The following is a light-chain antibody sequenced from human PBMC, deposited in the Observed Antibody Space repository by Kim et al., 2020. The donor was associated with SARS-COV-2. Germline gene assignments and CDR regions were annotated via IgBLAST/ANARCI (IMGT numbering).Light chain of an antibody. CDR1: SLRNYY. J-gene: IGLJ2*01. V-gene: IGLV3-19*01. CDR2: AKN. CDR3: KSRDSRGKVV. Sequence: ALGQTDRIRCKGESLRNYYATWYQQKARQAPVLVLYAKNKRPSGVPDRFSGSTSGNTASLTITGAQAEDEADYYCKSRDSRGKVVFGGGTQLTVL.